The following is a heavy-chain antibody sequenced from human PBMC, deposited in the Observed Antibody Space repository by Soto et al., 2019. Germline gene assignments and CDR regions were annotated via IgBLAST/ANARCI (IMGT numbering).Heavy chain of an antibody. D-gene: IGHD1-26*01. Sequence: PWETLSLTCTVSGASLSSGAYYWTWIRQHPGKGLEWSGYIFFRGKTHYNPSLKGRLTISVDTAKNLVSLNLNSVTAAGLALYYCACQGALYSGSHNWFDPCCQGTQVTV. CDR2: IFFRGKT. CDR3: ACQGALYSGSHNWFDP. V-gene: IGHV4-31*03. J-gene: IGHJ5*02. CDR1: GASLSSGAYY.